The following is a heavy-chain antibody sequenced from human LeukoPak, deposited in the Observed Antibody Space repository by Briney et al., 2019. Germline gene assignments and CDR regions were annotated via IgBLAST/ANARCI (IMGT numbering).Heavy chain of an antibody. Sequence: GGSLRLSCAASGFTFSSYSMNWVRQAPGKGLEWVSSISSSSSYIYYADSVKGRFTISRDNAKNSLYLQMNSLRAEDTAVYYCARDALTGTTGFDYWGQGTLVNVSS. V-gene: IGHV3-21*01. CDR3: ARDALTGTTGFDY. CDR1: GFTFSSYS. CDR2: ISSSSSYI. J-gene: IGHJ4*02. D-gene: IGHD1-7*01.